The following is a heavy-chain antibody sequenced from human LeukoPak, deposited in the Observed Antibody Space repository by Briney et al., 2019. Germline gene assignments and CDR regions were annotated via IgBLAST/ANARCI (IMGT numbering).Heavy chain of an antibody. V-gene: IGHV1-46*01. CDR1: GYPFSSYY. CDR3: ARDLRPPIGTSFDALDI. D-gene: IGHD1-1*01. CDR2: INPNSGDT. Sequence: ASVKVSCKASGYPFSSYYIHWVRQAPGQGLEWMGIINPNSGDTNHAQNFQGRVSVTSDTSTSTVYMELSNLKSEDTAVYYCARDLRPPIGTSFDALDIWGQGTLITVSS. J-gene: IGHJ3*02.